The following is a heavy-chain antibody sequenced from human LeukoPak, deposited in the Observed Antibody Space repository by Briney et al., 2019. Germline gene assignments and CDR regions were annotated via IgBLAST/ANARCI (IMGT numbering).Heavy chain of an antibody. Sequence: PGGSLRLSCAASGFTFSSYAMSWVRQAPGKGLDWVSAIRGSGGSTYSADSVKGRFTISRDNSKNTLYLQMNSLRAEDTAVYYCATDFKKIVPAAGKHYYYYYGMDVWGKGTTVTVSS. J-gene: IGHJ6*04. CDR2: IRGSGGST. V-gene: IGHV3-23*01. D-gene: IGHD2-2*01. CDR1: GFTFSSYA. CDR3: ATDFKKIVPAAGKHYYYYYGMDV.